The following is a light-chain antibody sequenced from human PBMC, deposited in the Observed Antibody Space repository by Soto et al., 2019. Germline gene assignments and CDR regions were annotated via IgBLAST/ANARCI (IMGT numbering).Light chain of an antibody. CDR1: SSDVGGYDS. V-gene: IGLV2-11*01. Sequence: QSALTQPRSVSGSPGQSVTMSCTGASSDVGGYDSVSWYRQHPGKAPQLMIYDVSRRPSGVPDRFSGSKSGNTASLTISGLQAEDEADYYCCSFTSSYTLLFGGGTKVTVL. CDR3: CSFTSSYTLL. CDR2: DVS. J-gene: IGLJ2*01.